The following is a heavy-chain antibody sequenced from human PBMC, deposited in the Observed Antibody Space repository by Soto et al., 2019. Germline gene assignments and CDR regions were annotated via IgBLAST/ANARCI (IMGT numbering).Heavy chain of an antibody. J-gene: IGHJ5*02. CDR1: GFTVSSNY. Sequence: EVQLVESVGGLVQPGGSLRLSCAASGFTVSSNYMSWVRQAPGKGLEWVSVIYSGGSTYYADSVKGRFTISRHNSKNTLYLQMNSLRAEDTAVYYWAREVGNGWFDPWGQGTLGTVSS. V-gene: IGHV3-53*04. D-gene: IGHD4-4*01. CDR3: AREVGNGWFDP. CDR2: IYSGGST.